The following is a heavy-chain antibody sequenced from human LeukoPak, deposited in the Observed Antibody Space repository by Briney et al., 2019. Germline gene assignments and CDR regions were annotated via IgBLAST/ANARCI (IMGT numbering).Heavy chain of an antibody. V-gene: IGHV3-23*01. Sequence: NSDGSSPYYADSVKGRFTISRDNSKNTLYLQMNSLRAEDTAVYYCAKTAPDYDILTGYFNWGQGTLVTVSS. CDR2: NSDGSSP. J-gene: IGHJ4*02. D-gene: IGHD3-9*01. CDR3: AKTAPDYDILTGYFN.